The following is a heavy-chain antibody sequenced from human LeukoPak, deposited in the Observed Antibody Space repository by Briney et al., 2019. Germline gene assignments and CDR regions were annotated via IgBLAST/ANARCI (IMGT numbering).Heavy chain of an antibody. Sequence: ASVKVSCKASGGTFSSYAISWVRQAPGQGLEWMGGIIPIFGTANYAQKFQGRVTITTDESTSTDYMELSSLRSEDTAVYYCASRALQYSSSSYYYYYMDVWGKGTTVTVSS. CDR3: ASRALQYSSSSYYYYYMDV. CDR1: GGTFSSYA. J-gene: IGHJ6*03. V-gene: IGHV1-69*05. D-gene: IGHD6-6*01. CDR2: IIPIFGTA.